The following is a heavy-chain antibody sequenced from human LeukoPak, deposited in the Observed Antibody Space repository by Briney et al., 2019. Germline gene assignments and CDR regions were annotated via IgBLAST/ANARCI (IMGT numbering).Heavy chain of an antibody. V-gene: IGHV4-4*07. CDR1: GGSISSYY. J-gene: IGHJ5*02. CDR2: IYTSGST. CDR3: ARDCGVAAASVSNWFDP. D-gene: IGHD6-13*01. Sequence: PSETLSLTCTVSGGSISSYYWSWIRQPAGKGLEWIGRIYTSGSTNYNPSLKSRVTMSVDTSKNQFSLKLSSVTAADTAVYYCARDCGVAAASVSNWFDPWGQGTLVTVSS.